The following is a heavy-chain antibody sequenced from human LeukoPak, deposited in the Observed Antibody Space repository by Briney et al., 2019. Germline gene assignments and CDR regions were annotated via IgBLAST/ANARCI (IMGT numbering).Heavy chain of an antibody. Sequence: PSETLSLTCTVPGGSISSYYWSWIRQPPGKGLEWIGYIYYSGSTNYNPSLKSRVTISVDTSKNQFSLKLSSVTAADTAVYYCARWSSGWTRGAPELIWYFDLWGRGTLVTVSS. CDR1: GGSISSYY. CDR2: IYYSGST. D-gene: IGHD6-19*01. CDR3: ARWSSGWTRGAPELIWYFDL. J-gene: IGHJ2*01. V-gene: IGHV4-59*01.